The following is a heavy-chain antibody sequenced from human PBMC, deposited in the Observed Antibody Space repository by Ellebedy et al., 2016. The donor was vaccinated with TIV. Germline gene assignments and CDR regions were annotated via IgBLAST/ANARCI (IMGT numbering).Heavy chain of an antibody. CDR1: GGSISSSSYY. CDR2: IYYSGST. Sequence: MPSETLSLTCTVSGGSISSSSYYWGWIRQPPGKGLEWIGCIYYSGSTYYNPSLKSRFTISVDTSKNQFSLKLSSVTAADTAVYYCARQSAGYVFDPWGQGTLVTVSS. V-gene: IGHV4-39*01. J-gene: IGHJ5*02. CDR3: ARQSAGYVFDP. D-gene: IGHD3-9*01.